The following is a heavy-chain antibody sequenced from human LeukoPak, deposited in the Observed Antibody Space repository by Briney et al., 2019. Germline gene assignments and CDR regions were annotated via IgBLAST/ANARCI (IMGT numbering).Heavy chain of an antibody. J-gene: IGHJ6*02. D-gene: IGHD5-18*01. CDR1: GGSFSGYY. V-gene: IGHV4-34*01. CDR3: ARVPHTAMGPYYYYYGMDV. CDR2: INHSGST. Sequence: SETLSLTCAVYGGSFSGYYWSWIRQPPGKGLEWIGEINHSGSTNYNPSLKSRVTISVDTSKNQFSLKLSSVTAADTAVYYCARVPHTAMGPYYYYYGMDVWGQGTTVTVSS.